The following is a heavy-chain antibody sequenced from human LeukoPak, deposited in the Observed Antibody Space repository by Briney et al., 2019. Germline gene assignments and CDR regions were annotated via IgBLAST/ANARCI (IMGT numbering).Heavy chain of an antibody. CDR2: ISGSSSYI. CDR3: AREVGATDDY. D-gene: IGHD1-26*01. CDR1: GFTFSSYS. V-gene: IGHV3-21*01. Sequence: PGESLRLSCAASGFTFSSYSMGWVRQAPGKGLEWVSSISGSSSYIYYADSVRGRFTISRDNAKNSLYLHMNSLRAEDTAVYYCAREVGATDDYCGQGALVTASS. J-gene: IGHJ4*02.